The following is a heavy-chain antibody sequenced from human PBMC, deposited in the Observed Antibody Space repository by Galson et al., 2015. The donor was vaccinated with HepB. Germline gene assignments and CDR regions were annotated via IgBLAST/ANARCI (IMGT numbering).Heavy chain of an antibody. Sequence: CAISGDSVSSNRAAWNRIRQSPSRGLEWLGRTYYRSKWYNGYAVSVRSRITINPDTSKNQFSLHLNSVTPEDTAVYYCARSTGDLDYWGQGTLVTVSS. J-gene: IGHJ4*02. CDR1: GDSVSSNRAA. V-gene: IGHV6-1*01. D-gene: IGHD7-27*01. CDR3: ARSTGDLDY. CDR2: TYYRSKWYN.